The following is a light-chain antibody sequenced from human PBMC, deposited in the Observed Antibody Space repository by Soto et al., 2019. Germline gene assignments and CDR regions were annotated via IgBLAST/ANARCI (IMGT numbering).Light chain of an antibody. Sequence: QSALTQPASVSGSPGQSITISCTATSSDVGGYNYVSWYQQHPGKAPKLMIYEVSNRPSGVSNRFSGSKSGNTASLTISGLQAEDEADYYCSSYTSSSTLYVVFGGGTKVTVL. J-gene: IGLJ2*01. CDR2: EVS. V-gene: IGLV2-14*01. CDR3: SSYTSSSTLYVV. CDR1: SSDVGGYNY.